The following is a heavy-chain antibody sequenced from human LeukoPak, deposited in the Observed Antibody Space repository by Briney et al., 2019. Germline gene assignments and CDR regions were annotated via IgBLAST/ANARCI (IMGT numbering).Heavy chain of an antibody. V-gene: IGHV1-18*01. J-gene: IGHJ3*02. Sequence: ASVKVSCKASGYRFSNFGITWVRQAPGQGLEWMGWTSPYDDNPEYGKKFQGRVTMTTDTSTNTAYMELRSLRPDDTAVYYCAKVDPPIIAGARGDASEIWGQGTLVTVSS. CDR1: GYRFSNFG. CDR2: TSPYDDNP. CDR3: AKVDPPIIAGARGDASEI. D-gene: IGHD1-26*01.